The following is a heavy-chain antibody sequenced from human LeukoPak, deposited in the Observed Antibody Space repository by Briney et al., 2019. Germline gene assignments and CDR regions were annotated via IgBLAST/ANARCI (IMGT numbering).Heavy chain of an antibody. CDR3: ARGDSGSGSYSPHSSYYYMDV. D-gene: IGHD3-10*01. V-gene: IGHV3-48*03. CDR1: GFTFSSYA. CDR2: ISSSGRTT. Sequence: PGGSLRLSCAASGFTFSSYAMSWVRQAPGKGLEWVSYISSSGRTTYNADSVKGRFTISRDNAKNSLYLQMNSLRAEDTAVYFCARGDSGSGSYSPHSSYYYMDVWGKGTTVTISS. J-gene: IGHJ6*03.